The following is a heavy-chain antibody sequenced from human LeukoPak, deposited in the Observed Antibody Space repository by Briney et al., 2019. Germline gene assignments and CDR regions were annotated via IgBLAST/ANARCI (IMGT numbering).Heavy chain of an antibody. Sequence: GRSLRLSCAASGFTFDDYAMHWVRQAPGKGLEWVSGISWNSGSIGYADSVKGRFTISRDNAKNSLYLQMNSLRAEDMALYYCAKAMVRGVISPYFDYWGQGTLVTVSS. J-gene: IGHJ4*02. D-gene: IGHD3-10*01. CDR2: ISWNSGSI. CDR3: AKAMVRGVISPYFDY. CDR1: GFTFDDYA. V-gene: IGHV3-9*03.